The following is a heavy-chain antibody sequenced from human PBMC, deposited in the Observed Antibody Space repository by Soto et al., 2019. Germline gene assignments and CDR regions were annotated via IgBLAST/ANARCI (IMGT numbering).Heavy chain of an antibody. CDR3: TSTLGY. J-gene: IGHJ4*02. D-gene: IGHD7-27*01. Sequence: GGSLRLSCAASGFTFSDAWMTWVRQAPGKGLEWVGLIKVKTDGGTTDYAAPVKGRFTISRDDSTNALYLQMNSLKNEDTAVYYCTSTLGYWGQGTLVTVSS. CDR2: IKVKTDGGTT. V-gene: IGHV3-15*01. CDR1: GFTFSDAW.